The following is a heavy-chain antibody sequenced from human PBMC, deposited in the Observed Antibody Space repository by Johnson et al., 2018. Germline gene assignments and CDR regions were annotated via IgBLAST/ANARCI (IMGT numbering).Heavy chain of an antibody. CDR1: GFTFSSYS. J-gene: IGHJ3*02. CDR3: ARWERTNDAFDI. D-gene: IGHD1-1*01. Sequence: VQLVESGGGLVKXGGSLRLXCAASGFTFSSYSMNWVRQAPGKGLEWVSSISSSSSYISYTDSVKGRFTISRDNAKNSLYLQMNSLRAEDTAVYYCARWERTNDAFDIWGQGTMVTVSS. CDR2: ISSSSSYI. V-gene: IGHV3-21*01.